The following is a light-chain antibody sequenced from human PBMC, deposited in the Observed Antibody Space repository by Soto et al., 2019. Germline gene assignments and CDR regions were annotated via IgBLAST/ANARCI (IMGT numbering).Light chain of an antibody. CDR3: SSYTTSNTRQIV. V-gene: IGLV2-14*03. J-gene: IGLJ1*01. CDR1: SSDVGGYNY. CDR2: DVS. Sequence: QSALTQPASVSGSPGQSITISCTGTSSDVGGYNYVSWYQHHPGKAPKLMIFDVSNRPSGVSNRFSDSKSGNTASPTISGLQPEDEADYYCSSYTTSNTRQIVFGTGTKLTVL.